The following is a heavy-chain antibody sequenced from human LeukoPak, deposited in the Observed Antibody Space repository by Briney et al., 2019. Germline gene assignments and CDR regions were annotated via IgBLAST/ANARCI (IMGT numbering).Heavy chain of an antibody. D-gene: IGHD1-26*01. Sequence: GESLKISCKGSGYSFTSYWISWVRQMPGKGLEWMGRIDPSDSYTNYSPSFQGHVTISADKSISTAYLQWSSLKASVTAMYYCARRVGATGWFDPWGQGTLVTVSS. CDR1: GYSFTSYW. J-gene: IGHJ5*02. CDR2: IDPSDSYT. CDR3: ARRVGATGWFDP. V-gene: IGHV5-10-1*01.